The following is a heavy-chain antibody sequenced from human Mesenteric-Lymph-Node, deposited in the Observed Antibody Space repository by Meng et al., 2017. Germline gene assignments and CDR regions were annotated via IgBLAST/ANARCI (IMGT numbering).Heavy chain of an antibody. Sequence: QVQLQESGPGLVKPSGTLSLTCAVSGGSISSSNWWSWVRPPPGKGLEWIGEIYHSGSTNYNPSLKSRVTISVDKSKNQFSLNLSSVTAADTAVYYCARASPLHWFGELYYFDDWGQGTLVTVSS. CDR2: IYHSGST. CDR1: GGSISSSNW. V-gene: IGHV4-4*02. D-gene: IGHD3-10*01. CDR3: ARASPLHWFGELYYFDD. J-gene: IGHJ4*02.